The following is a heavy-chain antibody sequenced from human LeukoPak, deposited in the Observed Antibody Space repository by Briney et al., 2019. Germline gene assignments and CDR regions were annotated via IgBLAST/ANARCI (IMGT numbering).Heavy chain of an antibody. D-gene: IGHD3-22*01. Sequence: GGSLRLSCAASGFTFSSYAMHWVRQAPGKGLEWVAVISYDGSNKYYADSVKGRFTISRDNSKNTLYLQMNSLRAEDTAVYYCARDHEAGLLLQESMYYFDYWGQGTLVTVSS. V-gene: IGHV3-30-3*01. CDR2: ISYDGSNK. CDR3: ARDHEAGLLLQESMYYFDY. J-gene: IGHJ4*02. CDR1: GFTFSSYA.